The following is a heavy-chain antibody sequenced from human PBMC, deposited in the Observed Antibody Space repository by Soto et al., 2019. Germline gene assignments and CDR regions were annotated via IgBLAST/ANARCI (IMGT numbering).Heavy chain of an antibody. Sequence: PGGSLRLSCAASGFTFSSYSMNWVRQAPGKGLEWVSSISSSSSYIYYADSVKGRFTISRDNAKNSLYLQMNSLRAEDTAVYYCASLGLAVAGPVLYWGQGTLVTVSS. V-gene: IGHV3-21*01. CDR1: GFTFSSYS. CDR2: ISSSSSYI. CDR3: ASLGLAVAGPVLY. D-gene: IGHD6-19*01. J-gene: IGHJ4*02.